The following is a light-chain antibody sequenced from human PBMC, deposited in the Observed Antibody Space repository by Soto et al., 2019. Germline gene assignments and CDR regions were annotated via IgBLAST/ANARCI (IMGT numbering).Light chain of an antibody. J-gene: IGKJ1*01. V-gene: IGKV1-5*03. CDR1: QSIGNW. CDR2: KAS. Sequence: DLQMTQSPSTLSASVGDRVTITCRASQSIGNWLAWYQQKPGKAPKLLIYKASSLQSGFPSRFSGSGSGTEFTLTINSLQPDDFASYYCQQYNSYSGTFGQGTKV. CDR3: QQYNSYSGT.